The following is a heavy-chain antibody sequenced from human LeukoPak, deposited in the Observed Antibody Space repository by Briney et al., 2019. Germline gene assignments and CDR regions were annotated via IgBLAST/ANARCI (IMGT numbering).Heavy chain of an antibody. D-gene: IGHD3-10*01. Sequence: GGSLTLSCTASGFTFNSYAMLGLPQAPGKGLEGVAFISYDRNNKYYTDSVRGRLTIYRDNSKNTLYLQMNSLRAEDTAVYYCAGVRRFGEYDAFDIWGQGTMVTVSS. CDR3: AGVRRFGEYDAFDI. CDR2: ISYDRNNK. J-gene: IGHJ3*02. V-gene: IGHV3-30-3*01. CDR1: GFTFNSYA.